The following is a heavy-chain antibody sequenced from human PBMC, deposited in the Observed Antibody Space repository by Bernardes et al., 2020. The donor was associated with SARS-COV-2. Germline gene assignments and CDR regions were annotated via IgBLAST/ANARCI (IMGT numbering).Heavy chain of an antibody. J-gene: IGHJ4*02. V-gene: IGHV3-7*04. D-gene: IGHD3-22*01. CDR3: ARWRYFDSSGFYYYFDY. CDR1: GFTFSRAW. CDR2: INQDGSEK. Sequence: GWSPRLSCAASGFTFSRAWMSWVRQAPGQGLEWVANINQDGSEKYYVDSVRGRFTVSRDNGKKSLYLQMNSLRAEDTAVYYCARWRYFDSSGFYYYFDYWGQGTLVTVSS.